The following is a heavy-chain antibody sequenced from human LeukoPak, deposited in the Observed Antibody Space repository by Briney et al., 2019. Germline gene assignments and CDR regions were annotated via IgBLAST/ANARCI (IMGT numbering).Heavy chain of an antibody. J-gene: IGHJ3*02. V-gene: IGHV2-70*01. Sequence: SGPTLVNPPQTLTLTCTFSGSSLSTRGVCVSWSRQPPGKTLEWHALIAWDDDNYYSTSLKTRLTITKDTSKNQVVLTMTNMDPVDTATYYCARTRYNWKGGAFDIWGQGTMVTVSS. CDR3: ARTRYNWKGGAFDI. CDR2: IAWDDDN. CDR1: GSSLSTRGVC. D-gene: IGHD1-1*01.